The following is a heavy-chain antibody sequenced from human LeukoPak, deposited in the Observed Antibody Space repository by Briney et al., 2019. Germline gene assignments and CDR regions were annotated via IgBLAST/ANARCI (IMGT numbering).Heavy chain of an antibody. V-gene: IGHV3-53*04. CDR3: ARLPTGDY. Sequence: PGGSLRLSCAASGFTVSSNYMSWVRQAPGKGLEWVSIIYSGGSTYYADSVKGRFTISRHDSLNTLFLQMNSLRAEDTAVYYCARLPTGDYWGQGTLVTVTS. J-gene: IGHJ4*02. D-gene: IGHD2-8*02. CDR1: GFTVSSNY. CDR2: IYSGGST.